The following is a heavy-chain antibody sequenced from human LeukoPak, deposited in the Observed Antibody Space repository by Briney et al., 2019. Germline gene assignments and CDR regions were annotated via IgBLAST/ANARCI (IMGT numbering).Heavy chain of an antibody. Sequence: PGTSLRLSCATSGFTFRTTGVHWVRQGPGKGLEWVALMSSDGINTYYADSVKGRFTVSRDSSRDTLYLQMNSARPDDTAVYYCAKDHSDSGRAFEYWGRGTLVTVSS. J-gene: IGHJ4*02. CDR3: AKDHSDSGRAFEY. V-gene: IGHV3-30*18. CDR2: MSSDGINT. D-gene: IGHD1-26*01. CDR1: GFTFRTTG.